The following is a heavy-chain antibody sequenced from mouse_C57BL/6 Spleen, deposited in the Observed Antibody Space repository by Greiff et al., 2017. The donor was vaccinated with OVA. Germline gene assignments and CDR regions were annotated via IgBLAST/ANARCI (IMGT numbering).Heavy chain of an antibody. V-gene: IGHV1-54*01. Sequence: QVQLKQSGAELVRPGTSVKVSCKASGYAFTNYLIEWVQQRPGQGLEWIGVINPGSGGTNYNEQFKGKATLTADKSSSTPYMQISSLTSEGSAVYFGARWGQRGLRFAYWGQGTLVTVSA. CDR3: ARWGQRGLRFAY. CDR2: INPGSGGT. CDR1: GYAFTNYL. D-gene: IGHD3-2*01. J-gene: IGHJ3*01.